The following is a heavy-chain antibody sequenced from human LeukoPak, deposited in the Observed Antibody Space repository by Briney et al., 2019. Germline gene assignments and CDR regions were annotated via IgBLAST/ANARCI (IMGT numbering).Heavy chain of an antibody. CDR2: IKQHGSEK. V-gene: IGHV3-7*01. D-gene: IGHD6-19*01. Sequence: GGSLRLSCAASGFTFSSYWMSWVRQAPGKGLGWVANIKQHGSEKYYVDSVKGRFTVSRDNAKSSLYLHMNSLRAEDTAVYYCARGIVVAEYDYWGQGTLVTVSS. CDR3: ARGIVVAEYDY. CDR1: GFTFSSYW. J-gene: IGHJ4*02.